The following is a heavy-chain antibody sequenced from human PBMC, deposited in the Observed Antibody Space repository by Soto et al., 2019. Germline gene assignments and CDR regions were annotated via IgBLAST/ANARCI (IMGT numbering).Heavy chain of an antibody. J-gene: IGHJ4*02. CDR1: GFTFSSFE. V-gene: IGHV3-48*03. Sequence: EVQLVESGGGLVQPGGSLRLSCAASGFTFSSFEMNWVRQAPGKGLEWVSYISSSGSTIYYADSVKGRFTISRDNAKNSLYLQMNSLRAEDTAVYYCARSYYDFWSGYYPFDYWGQGTLVTVSS. CDR3: ARSYYDFWSGYYPFDY. CDR2: ISSSGSTI. D-gene: IGHD3-3*01.